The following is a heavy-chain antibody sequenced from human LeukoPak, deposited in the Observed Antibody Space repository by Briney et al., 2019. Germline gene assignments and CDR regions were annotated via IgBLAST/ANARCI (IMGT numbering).Heavy chain of an antibody. CDR2: IIPIFGTA. V-gene: IGHV1-69*05. CDR1: GGTFSSYA. CDR3: ARVGRPLAPDY. Sequence: SVKVSCKASGGTFSSYAISWVRQAPGQGLEWMGRIIPIFGTANYAQKFQGRVTITTDESTSTAYMELSSLRSEDTAVYSCARVGRPLAPDYWGQGTLVAVSS. D-gene: IGHD1-1*01. J-gene: IGHJ4*02.